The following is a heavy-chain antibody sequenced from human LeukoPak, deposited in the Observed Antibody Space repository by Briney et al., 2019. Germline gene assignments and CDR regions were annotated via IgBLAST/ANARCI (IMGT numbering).Heavy chain of an antibody. V-gene: IGHV3-48*01. J-gene: IGHJ4*02. CDR1: GFTFSGYN. Sequence: PGGCLRLSCAVSGFTFSGYNMNWVRQAPGKGLGWIAYISSTSVIYYADSLKGRFTISRDNAKNSLYLQMNSLRVDDTAVYYCAREGDGGNSCFAYWGQGTLVTVS. CDR3: AREGDGGNSCFAY. CDR2: ISSTSVI. D-gene: IGHD4-23*01.